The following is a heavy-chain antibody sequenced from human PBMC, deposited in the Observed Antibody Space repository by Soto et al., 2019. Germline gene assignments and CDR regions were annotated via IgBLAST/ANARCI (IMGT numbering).Heavy chain of an antibody. CDR3: ASPKIAFYNWFDP. Sequence: QLQLQESGPGLVRPSETLSLTCTVSGGSISISSYYWGWIRQPPGKGLEWIGSLYYSGSTYYNPYLKSRVTISVDTSKNQFSLKLSSVTAADTAVYYCASPKIAFYNWFDPWGQGTLVTVSS. V-gene: IGHV4-39*01. D-gene: IGHD3-3*02. J-gene: IGHJ5*02. CDR1: GGSISISSYY. CDR2: LYYSGST.